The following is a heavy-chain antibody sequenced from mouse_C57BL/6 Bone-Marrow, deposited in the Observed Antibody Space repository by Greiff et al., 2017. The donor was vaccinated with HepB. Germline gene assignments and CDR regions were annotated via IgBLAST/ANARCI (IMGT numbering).Heavy chain of an antibody. CDR2: ISYDGSN. CDR3: ASEGHFDY. J-gene: IGHJ2*01. Sequence: EVQLQESGPGLVKPSQSLSLTCSVTGYSITSGYYWNWIRQFPGNKLEWMGYISYDGSNNYNPSLKNRITITRDTSKNQFFLKLNSVTTEDTATYYCASEGHFDYWGQGTTLTVSS. CDR1: GYSITSGYY. V-gene: IGHV3-6*01.